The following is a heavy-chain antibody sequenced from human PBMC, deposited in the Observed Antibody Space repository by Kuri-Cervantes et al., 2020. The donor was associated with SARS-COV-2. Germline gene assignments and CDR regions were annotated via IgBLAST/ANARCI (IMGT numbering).Heavy chain of an antibody. J-gene: IGHJ4*02. CDR3: AREERAAAVPSDY. CDR1: GCTFSSYS. CDR2: ISSSSSYI. Sequence: GESLKISCAASGCTFSSYSMSWVRQAPGKGLEWVSSISSSSSYIYYADSVKGRFTISRDNAKNSLYLQMTSLRAEDTAVYYCAREERAAAVPSDYWGQGTMVTVSS. D-gene: IGHD6-13*01. V-gene: IGHV3-21*01.